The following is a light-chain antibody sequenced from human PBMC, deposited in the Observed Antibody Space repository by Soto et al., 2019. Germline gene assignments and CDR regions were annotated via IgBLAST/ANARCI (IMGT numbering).Light chain of an antibody. CDR3: QQSYSTPPWT. CDR1: QSIVTY. Sequence: DIQMTQSPSSLSASVGHRVTITCRASQSIVTYLNWYLQKLGKAPKLLIYAASNLQSGVPSRFSGSGSGTDFTLSISSLQPEDFATYFCQQSYSTPPWTFGQGTKVDIK. CDR2: AAS. V-gene: IGKV1-39*01. J-gene: IGKJ1*01.